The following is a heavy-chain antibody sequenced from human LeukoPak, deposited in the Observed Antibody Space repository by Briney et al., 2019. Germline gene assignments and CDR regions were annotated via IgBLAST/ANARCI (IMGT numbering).Heavy chain of an antibody. CDR1: GDSISSNDYY. V-gene: IGHV4-39*01. CDR3: ARALGYCSGGSCTRGCNWFDP. D-gene: IGHD2-15*01. Sequence: SETLSLTCTVSGDSISSNDYYWGWIRQPPGKGLEWIGSIYYGGSTYYNPSLKSRVIISVDTSMNQFSLKLSFVTTADTAVYYCARALGYCSGGSCTRGCNWFDPWGQGTLVTVPS. CDR2: IYYGGST. J-gene: IGHJ5*02.